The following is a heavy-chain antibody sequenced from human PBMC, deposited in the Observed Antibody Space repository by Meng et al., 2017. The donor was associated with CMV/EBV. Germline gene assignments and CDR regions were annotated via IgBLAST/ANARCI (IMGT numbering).Heavy chain of an antibody. D-gene: IGHD3-3*01. Sequence: ASVMVSCKASGYTFTGFYMHWVRQAPGQGLEWMGWINPNSGGTNYAQKFQGRVTMTRDTSISTAYMELSRLRSDDTAVYYCASLYYDFWSGYWGNYYYGMDVWGQGTTVTVSS. J-gene: IGHJ6*02. CDR1: GYTFTGFY. CDR3: ASLYYDFWSGYWGNYYYGMDV. CDR2: INPNSGGT. V-gene: IGHV1-2*02.